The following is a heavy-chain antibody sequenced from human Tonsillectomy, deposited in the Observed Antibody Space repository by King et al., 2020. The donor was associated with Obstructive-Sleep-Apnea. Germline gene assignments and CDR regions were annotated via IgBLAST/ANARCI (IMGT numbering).Heavy chain of an antibody. CDR3: AREGVSDCGGDCPFDY. D-gene: IGHD2-21*02. V-gene: IGHV3-7*01. Sequence: VQLVESGGGLVQPGGSLRLSCAASGFTFRNYWMSWVRQAPGKGLEWLANIKEDGSEKYYVDSVEGRFTFSRDNTKNSMYLQMNSLRAEDTAIYYCAREGVSDCGGDCPFDYWGQGTLVTVSS. CDR2: IKEDGSEK. J-gene: IGHJ4*02. CDR1: GFTFRNYW.